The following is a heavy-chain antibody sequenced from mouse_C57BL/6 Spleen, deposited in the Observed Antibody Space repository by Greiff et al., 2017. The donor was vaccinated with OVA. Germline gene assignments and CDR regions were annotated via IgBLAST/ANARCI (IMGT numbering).Heavy chain of an antibody. D-gene: IGHD1-1*01. J-gene: IGHJ2*01. CDR2: ISDGGSYT. CDR1: GFTFSSYA. Sequence: EVQGVESGGGLVKPGGSLKLSCAASGFTFSSYAMSWVRQTPEKRLEWVATISDGGSYTYYPDNVKGRFTISRDNAKNNLYLQMSHLKSEDTAMYYCAREDYGSVDYWGQGTTLTVSS. V-gene: IGHV5-4*01. CDR3: AREDYGSVDY.